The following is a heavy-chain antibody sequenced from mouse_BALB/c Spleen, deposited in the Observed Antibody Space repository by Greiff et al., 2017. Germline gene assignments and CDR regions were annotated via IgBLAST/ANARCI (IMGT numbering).Heavy chain of an antibody. Sequence: VQLQQSGAELAKPGASVKMSCKASGYTFTSYWMHWVKQRPGQGLEWIGYINPSTGYTEYNQKFKDKATLTADKSSSTAYMQLSSLTSEDSAVYYCARRDYGNYWYFDVWGEGTTVTVSS. CDR2: INPSTGYT. CDR1: GYTFTSYW. D-gene: IGHD2-1*01. V-gene: IGHV1-7*01. J-gene: IGHJ1*01. CDR3: ARRDYGNYWYFDV.